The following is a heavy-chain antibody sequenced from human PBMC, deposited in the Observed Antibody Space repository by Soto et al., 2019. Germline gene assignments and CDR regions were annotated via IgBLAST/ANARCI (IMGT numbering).Heavy chain of an antibody. CDR1: GFSFSDHS. CDR3: ARLPKGSLVTA. J-gene: IGHJ4*02. Sequence: VGSLRLSCVGSGFSFSDHSMNWVRRAPGKGLQWVSYISSSGDNIHYADSVEGRFTVSRDNAKNTLFLRMNSLRDDDTAMYYCARLPKGSLVTAWGQGTLVTVSS. D-gene: IGHD2-21*02. CDR2: ISSSGDNI. V-gene: IGHV3-48*02.